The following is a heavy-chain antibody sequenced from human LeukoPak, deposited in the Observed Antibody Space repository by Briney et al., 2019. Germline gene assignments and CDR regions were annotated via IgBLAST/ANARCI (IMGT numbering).Heavy chain of an antibody. J-gene: IGHJ6*03. CDR2: IYPGDSDT. D-gene: IGHD5/OR15-5a*01. Sequence: GESLQISCQGSGSRFTSYWIGWVRQMPGKGLEWMGIIYPGDSDTRYSPSFQGQVTISADKSISTAYLQWSSLKASDTAMYYCAIGSNYYYYYMDVWGKGTTVTVSS. CDR3: AIGSNYYYYYMDV. V-gene: IGHV5-51*01. CDR1: GSRFTSYW.